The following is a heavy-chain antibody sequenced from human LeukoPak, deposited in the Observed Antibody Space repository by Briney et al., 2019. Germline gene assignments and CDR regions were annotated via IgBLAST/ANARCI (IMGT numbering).Heavy chain of an antibody. CDR3: ARELSGWYGNFDY. D-gene: IGHD6-19*01. CDR2: IYHSGST. V-gene: IGHV4-38-2*02. Sequence: SETLSLTCTVSGYSISSGYYWGWIRQPPGKGLEWIGSIYHSGSTYYNPSLKSRVTISVDTSKNQFSLKLSSVTAADTAVYYCARELSGWYGNFDYWGQGTLVTVSS. CDR1: GYSISSGYY. J-gene: IGHJ4*02.